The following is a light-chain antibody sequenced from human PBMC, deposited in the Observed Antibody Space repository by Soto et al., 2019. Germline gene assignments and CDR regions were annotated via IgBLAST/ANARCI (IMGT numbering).Light chain of an antibody. V-gene: IGLV1-47*02. CDR1: SSNIGSNY. CDR2: SNN. J-gene: IGLJ1*01. Sequence: SVLTQPPSASGAPGQRVTSACSGSSSNIGSNYVYCYQQLPGTAPTLLIYSNNKRPSAVTERLSGYTSAPSACLAISGVRYEDEADYYCAAWDDSLSGPYVFGTGTKVTVL. CDR3: AAWDDSLSGPYV.